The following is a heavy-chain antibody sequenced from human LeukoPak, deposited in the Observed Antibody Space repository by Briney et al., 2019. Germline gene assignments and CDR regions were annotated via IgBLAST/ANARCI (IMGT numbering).Heavy chain of an antibody. CDR1: GYSLTELS. V-gene: IGHV1-24*01. Sequence: ASVKVSCKVSGYSLTELSLHWVRQAPGKGLEWMGGFDPDDGKKIYAQKFQGGLTMTDDTSTDTSYMDLSRLTSDDTAVYFCATLLWYGAGWGQGTLVTVSS. CDR2: FDPDDGKK. CDR3: ATLLWYGAG. D-gene: IGHD3-10*01. J-gene: IGHJ4*02.